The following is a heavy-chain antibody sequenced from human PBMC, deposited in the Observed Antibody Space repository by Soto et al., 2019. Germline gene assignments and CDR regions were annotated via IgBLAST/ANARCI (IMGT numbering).Heavy chain of an antibody. D-gene: IGHD2-2*01. J-gene: IGHJ4*02. Sequence: QLQLQESGPGLVKPSETLSLTCTVSGDSISSSISYGGWIRQPPRKGLEWIGNIHYRGTTYYNPPLKSRLTISVDTSKNQFSLRLSSVTAADTAVYYCAMIVLSPAALGTIDYWGQGTLVTVSS. CDR2: IHYRGTT. CDR3: AMIVLSPAALGTIDY. CDR1: GDSISSSISY. V-gene: IGHV4-39*01.